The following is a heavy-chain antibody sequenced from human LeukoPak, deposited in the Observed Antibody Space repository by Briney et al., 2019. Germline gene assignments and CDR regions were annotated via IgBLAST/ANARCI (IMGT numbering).Heavy chain of an antibody. CDR3: ARDPAEYYDFWSGYRIYYFDY. D-gene: IGHD3-3*01. CDR2: IYHCGST. CDR1: GYSISSGYY. V-gene: IGHV4-38-2*02. J-gene: IGHJ4*02. Sequence: SETLSLTCTVSGYSISSGYYWGWIRQPPGKGLEWIGSIYHCGSTYYNPSLKSRVTISVDTSKNQFSLKLSSVTAADTAVYYCARDPAEYYDFWSGYRIYYFDYWGQGTLVTVSS.